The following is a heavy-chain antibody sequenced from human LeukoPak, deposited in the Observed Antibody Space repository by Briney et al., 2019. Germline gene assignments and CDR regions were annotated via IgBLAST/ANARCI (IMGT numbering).Heavy chain of an antibody. CDR1: GFTFSSYG. CDR2: IRYDGSNK. Sequence: PGGSLRLSCAASGFTFSSYGMHWVRQAPGKGLEWVAFIRYDGSNKYYADSVKGRFTISRDNSKNTLYLQMNSLRAEDTAVYYCAKAWDRGQLVPLDAFDIWGQGTMVTVSS. CDR3: AKAWDRGQLVPLDAFDI. J-gene: IGHJ3*02. V-gene: IGHV3-30*02. D-gene: IGHD6-6*01.